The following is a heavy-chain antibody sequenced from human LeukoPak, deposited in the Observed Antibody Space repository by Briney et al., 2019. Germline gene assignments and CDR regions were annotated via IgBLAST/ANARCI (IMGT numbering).Heavy chain of an antibody. CDR3: ARVGYCSGGSCYYYYGMDV. Sequence: SVKVSCKASGGTFSSYAISWVRLAPGQGLGWMGGIIPIFGTANYAQKFQGRVTITADESTSTAYMELSSLRSEDTAVYYCARVGYCSGGSCYYYYGMDVWGQGTTVTVSS. J-gene: IGHJ6*02. CDR2: IIPIFGTA. V-gene: IGHV1-69*01. D-gene: IGHD2-15*01. CDR1: GGTFSSYA.